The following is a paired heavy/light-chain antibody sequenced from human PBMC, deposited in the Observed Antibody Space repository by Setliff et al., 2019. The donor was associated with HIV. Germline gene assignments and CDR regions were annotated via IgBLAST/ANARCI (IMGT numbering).Light chain of an antibody. CDR2: GAS. CDR3: HQYAGSPQT. V-gene: IGKV3-20*01. Sequence: EIVLTQSPGTLSLSPGERATLSCRASQSVNNNYLAWYQQKSGQAPTLLMFGASSRATGIPDRFTGSGSGTDFSLTISGLEPEDFAVYYCHQYAGSPQTFGQGTKVEIK. CDR1: QSVNNNY. J-gene: IGKJ1*01.
Heavy chain of an antibody. CDR1: GGSFSGYY. Sequence: QVQLQQWGAGLLKPSETLSLTCAVYGGSFSGYYWSWIRQPPGEGPEWIGQINNRGRSNYNASLKSRVIISVDTSKNQFSLRLRFVTAADTATYFCARATEDDYDSSGHQKAFDVWSRGTMVTVSS. D-gene: IGHD3-22*01. J-gene: IGHJ3*01. V-gene: IGHV4-34*01. CDR2: INNRGRS. CDR3: ARATEDDYDSSGHQKAFDV.